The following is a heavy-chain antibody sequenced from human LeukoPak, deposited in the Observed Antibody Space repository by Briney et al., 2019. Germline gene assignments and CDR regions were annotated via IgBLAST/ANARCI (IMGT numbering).Heavy chain of an antibody. D-gene: IGHD1-1*01. V-gene: IGHV1-2*02. CDR2: IDLNTGVT. J-gene: IGHJ4*02. CDR3: ARVGTAGTTSPFDF. Sequence: ASVTVSCKASGYTFTGYYMHWVRQAPGQGLELVGWIDLNTGVTNYAQKFQGRVTMTRDTSVSTACMELSRLRSDDTAVYYCARVGTAGTTSPFDFWGQGTLVTVSS. CDR1: GYTFTGYY.